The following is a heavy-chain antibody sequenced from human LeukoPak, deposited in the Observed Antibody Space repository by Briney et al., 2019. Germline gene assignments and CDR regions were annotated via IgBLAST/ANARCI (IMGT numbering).Heavy chain of an antibody. Sequence: GGSLRLSCAASGFTFSSYAMSWVRQAPGKGLEWVAKISYDGINEDYADSVKGRFTISRDNSKNTLYLQMNSLRAEDTAVYYCAKAAGLLWFGELSSGDYWGQGTLVTVSS. V-gene: IGHV3-30*04. CDR1: GFTFSSYA. CDR3: AKAAGLLWFGELSSGDY. D-gene: IGHD3-10*01. J-gene: IGHJ4*02. CDR2: ISYDGINE.